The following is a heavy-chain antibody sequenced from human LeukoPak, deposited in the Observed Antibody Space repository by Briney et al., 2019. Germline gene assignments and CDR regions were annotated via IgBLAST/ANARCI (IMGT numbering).Heavy chain of an antibody. Sequence: GGSLRLSCAASGFTFSSYGMHWVRQAPGKGLEWVAVISYDGSNKYYADSVKGRFTISRDNSKNTLYLQMNSLRAEDMAVYYCAKGYSYGSIDYWGQGTLVTVSS. D-gene: IGHD5-18*01. J-gene: IGHJ4*02. V-gene: IGHV3-30*18. CDR2: ISYDGSNK. CDR3: AKGYSYGSIDY. CDR1: GFTFSSYG.